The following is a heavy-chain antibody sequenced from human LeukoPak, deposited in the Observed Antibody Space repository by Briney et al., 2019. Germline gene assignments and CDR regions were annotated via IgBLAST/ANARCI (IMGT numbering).Heavy chain of an antibody. J-gene: IGHJ6*02. CDR1: GFTFSSYA. CDR3: AREIESMDV. CDR2: ISGSGGNT. V-gene: IGHV3-23*01. Sequence: GASLRLSCAASGFTFSSYAMSWVRQAPGKGLEWVSVISGSGGNTYYADSVKGRFTISRDNSKNTLYLQMNSLRAEDTAVYYCAREIESMDVWGQGTTVTVSS.